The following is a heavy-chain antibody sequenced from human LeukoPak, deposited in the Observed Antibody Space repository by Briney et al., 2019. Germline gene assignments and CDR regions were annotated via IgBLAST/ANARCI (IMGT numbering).Heavy chain of an antibody. J-gene: IGHJ4*02. D-gene: IGHD3-10*01. CDR1: GSAFSDYV. Sequence: GGSLRLSCAASGSAFSDYVMNWVRQAPGKGLEWVSAISASGGSTYYANSVKGRFTISRDNSKNTLYLQMNSLRADDTAVYYCAKVGYYYGSGSYCLGYWGQGTLVTVSS. V-gene: IGHV3-23*01. CDR2: ISASGGST. CDR3: AKVGYYYGSGSYCLGY.